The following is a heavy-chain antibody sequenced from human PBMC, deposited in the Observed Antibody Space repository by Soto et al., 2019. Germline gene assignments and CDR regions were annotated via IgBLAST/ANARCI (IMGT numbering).Heavy chain of an antibody. CDR1: GGSINNKDFY. Sequence: QVQLQESGPGLVRPSQTLSLTCTVSGGSINNKDFYWTWIRQHPVKGLEWIGYVFSSGTSFDNPSLRSRLIISGDTSANQFSLELSSVTAADSAVYYCARAVYGSDYFDIWGPGILVSVSS. CDR2: VFSSGTS. D-gene: IGHD3-10*01. CDR3: ARAVYGSDYFDI. J-gene: IGHJ4*02. V-gene: IGHV4-31*03.